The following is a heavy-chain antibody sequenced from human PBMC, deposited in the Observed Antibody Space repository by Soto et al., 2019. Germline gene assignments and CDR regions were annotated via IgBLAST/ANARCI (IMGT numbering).Heavy chain of an antibody. V-gene: IGHV4-4*02. CDR2: IYHSGST. Sequence: QVQLQESGPGLVKPSGTLSLTCAVSGGSISSSNWWSWVRQPPGKGLEWIGEIYHSGSTNYNPSLNRRVTISVDQSKHQLSLKLSSVTAADTAVYYCARGYCSGGSCYPDYWGQGTLVTVSS. J-gene: IGHJ4*02. CDR3: ARGYCSGGSCYPDY. CDR1: GGSISSSNW. D-gene: IGHD2-15*01.